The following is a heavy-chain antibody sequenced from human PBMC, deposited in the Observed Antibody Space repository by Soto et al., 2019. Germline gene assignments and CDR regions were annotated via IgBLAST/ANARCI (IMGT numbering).Heavy chain of an antibody. CDR2: ISGGGSYI. D-gene: IGHD2-2*01. V-gene: IGHV3-21*06. Sequence: SGWSLRLSCSASGFTFSDENMSWVRQVPGKGLEWVSGISGGGSYIFYADSVQGRFSISRDNAKNSLFLEMNSLRVEDTAVYYCARDSDCHSTSCFFPPHVWGQGTTGTVS. J-gene: IGHJ6*02. CDR1: GFTFSDEN. CDR3: ARDSDCHSTSCFFPPHV.